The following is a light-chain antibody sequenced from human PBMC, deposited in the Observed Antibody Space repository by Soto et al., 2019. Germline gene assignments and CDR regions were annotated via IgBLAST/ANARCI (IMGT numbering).Light chain of an antibody. CDR3: QQYNNWPGT. CDR2: RAS. CDR1: QSVSSN. Sequence: DILMTRSPATLSLSPGGRATLSCRASQSVSSNLAWYQQKPGQAPRLLIQRASTRATGIPARFSGSGSGTEFTLTISSLQSEDFAVYFCQQYNNWPGTFGQGTKVEIK. J-gene: IGKJ1*01. V-gene: IGKV3-15*01.